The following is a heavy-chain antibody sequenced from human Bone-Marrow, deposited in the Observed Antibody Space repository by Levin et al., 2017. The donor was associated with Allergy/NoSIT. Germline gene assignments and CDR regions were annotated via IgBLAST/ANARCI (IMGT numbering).Heavy chain of an antibody. V-gene: IGHV3-30*18. CDR2: IPYDGSNQ. CDR1: GFSFSSYG. Sequence: GGSLRLSCAASGFSFSSYGMHWVRQAPGKGLEWVALIPYDGSNQYYSDSVKGRFTISRDNSKNTLYLQMNSLRAEDTAVYYCAKEGPYSYSWYGWYFDLWGRGTLVTVSS. CDR3: AKEGPYSYSWYGWYFDL. D-gene: IGHD6-13*01. J-gene: IGHJ2*01.